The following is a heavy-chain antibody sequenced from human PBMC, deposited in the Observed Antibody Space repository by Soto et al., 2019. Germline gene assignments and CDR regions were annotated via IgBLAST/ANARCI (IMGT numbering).Heavy chain of an antibody. J-gene: IGHJ5*02. D-gene: IGHD6-13*01. Sequence: QLQLQESGPGLVKPSETLSLTCTVSGGSISSSSYYWGWIRQPPGKGLEWIGSIYYSGSTYYNPSLKSRGTISVDTSKNQFSLKLSSVTAADTAVYYCARTYSSSWLNWFDPWGQGTLVTVSS. CDR1: GGSISSSSYY. CDR2: IYYSGST. CDR3: ARTYSSSWLNWFDP. V-gene: IGHV4-39*01.